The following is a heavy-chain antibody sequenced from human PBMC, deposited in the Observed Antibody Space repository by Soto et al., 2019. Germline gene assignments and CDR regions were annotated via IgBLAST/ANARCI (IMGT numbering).Heavy chain of an antibody. CDR1: GFTFSSYA. J-gene: IGHJ2*01. CDR2: ISYDGSNK. V-gene: IGHV3-30-3*01. Sequence: QVQLVESGGGVVQPGRSLRLSCAASGFTFSSYAMHWVRQAPGKGLEWVAVISYDGSNKYYADSVKGRFTISRDNSKNELYQQMNSLRIEDTAVYYCAGHLWRDDYNWGYFDLWGRGTLVTVSS. D-gene: IGHD4-4*01. CDR3: AGHLWRDDYNWGYFDL.